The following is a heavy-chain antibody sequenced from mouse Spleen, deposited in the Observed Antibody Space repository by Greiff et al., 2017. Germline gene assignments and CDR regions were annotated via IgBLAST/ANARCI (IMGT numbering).Heavy chain of an antibody. J-gene: IGHJ3*01. CDR2: ISYDGSN. Sequence: EVQRVESGPGLVKPSQSLSLTCSVTGYSITSGYYWNWIRQFPGNKLEWMGYISYDGSNNYNPSLKNRISITRDTSKNQFFLKLNSVTTEDTATYYCAFYDGYYEGFAYWGQGTLVTVSA. CDR3: AFYDGYYEGFAY. CDR1: GYSITSGYY. D-gene: IGHD2-3*01. V-gene: IGHV3-6*01.